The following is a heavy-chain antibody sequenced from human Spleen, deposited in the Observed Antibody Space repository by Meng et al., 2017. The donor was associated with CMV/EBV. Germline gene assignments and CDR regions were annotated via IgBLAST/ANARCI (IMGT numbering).Heavy chain of an antibody. CDR3: ARLGPRGDHDASDI. D-gene: IGHD3-10*01. CDR2: ISAYNGHT. Sequence: ASVKVSCKASGYAFTSYHITWVRQAPGQGLEWVGWISAYNGHTNYAQNLQGRVTMTTDTSTNTAYMELRSLRSDDTAVYYCARLGPRGDHDASDIWGQGTMVTVSS. CDR1: GYAFTSYH. V-gene: IGHV1-18*01. J-gene: IGHJ3*02.